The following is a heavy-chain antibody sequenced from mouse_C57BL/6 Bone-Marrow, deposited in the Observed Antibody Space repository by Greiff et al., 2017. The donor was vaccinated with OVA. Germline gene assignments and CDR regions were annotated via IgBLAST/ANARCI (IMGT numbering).Heavy chain of an antibody. CDR3: ARPDYGSSYGYFDY. Sequence: EVHLVESGGGLVKPGGSLKLSCAASGFTFSDYGMHWVRQAPEKGLEWVAYISSGSSTIYSADTVKGRFTISRDNAKNTLFLQMTSLRSEDTAMYYCARPDYGSSYGYFDYWGQGTTLTVSS. V-gene: IGHV5-17*01. D-gene: IGHD1-1*01. CDR2: ISSGSSTI. CDR1: GFTFSDYG. J-gene: IGHJ2*01.